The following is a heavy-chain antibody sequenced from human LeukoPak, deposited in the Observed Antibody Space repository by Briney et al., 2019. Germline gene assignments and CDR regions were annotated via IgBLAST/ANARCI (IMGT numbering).Heavy chain of an antibody. CDR1: GGTFSSYT. CDR2: IIPILGIA. CDR3: ARYSSSSFAFDI. Sequence: GASVKVSCKASGGTFSSYTISWVRQAPGQGLEWMGRIIPILGIANYAQKFQSRVTITADKSTSTAYMELSSLRSEDTAVYYCARYSSSSFAFDIWGQGTMVTVSS. V-gene: IGHV1-69*02. D-gene: IGHD6-6*01. J-gene: IGHJ3*02.